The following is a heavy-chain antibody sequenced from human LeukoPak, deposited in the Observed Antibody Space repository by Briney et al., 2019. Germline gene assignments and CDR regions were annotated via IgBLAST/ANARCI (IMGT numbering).Heavy chain of an antibody. Sequence: ASVKVSCKASGYTFTGYYMHWVRQAPGQGLEWMGWINPNSGGTNYAQKFQGRVTMTRDTSISTAYMELSRLRSDDTAVYYCAREPRGLGERWLEIYWYFDLWGRGTLVTVSS. CDR3: AREPRGLGERWLEIYWYFDL. V-gene: IGHV1-2*02. CDR2: INPNSGGT. J-gene: IGHJ2*01. D-gene: IGHD6-19*01. CDR1: GYTFTGYY.